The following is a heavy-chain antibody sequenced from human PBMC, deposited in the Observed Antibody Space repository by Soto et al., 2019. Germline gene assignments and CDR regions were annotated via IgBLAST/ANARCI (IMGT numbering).Heavy chain of an antibody. Sequence: QVQLVESGGGVVQPGRSLRLSCAASGFTFSSYGMHWVRQAPGKGLEWVAVISYDGSNKYYADSVKGRFTISRDNSKNTLYLQMNSLRAEDTAVYYCARENIAARYYYGMDVWGQGTTVTVSS. CDR2: ISYDGSNK. CDR3: ARENIAARYYYGMDV. V-gene: IGHV3-30-3*01. J-gene: IGHJ6*02. CDR1: GFTFSSYG. D-gene: IGHD6-6*01.